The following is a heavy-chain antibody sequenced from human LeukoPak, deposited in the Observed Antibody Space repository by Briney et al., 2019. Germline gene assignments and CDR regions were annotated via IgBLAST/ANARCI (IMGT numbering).Heavy chain of an antibody. Sequence: PGRSLRLSCATSGLTFSHYGMHWVRQAPGKGLEWVAVTWSDGSNRYYGDAVKGRFTISRDNFQRTVYLQMNSLRAEDTAVYYCAKDAQRGFDYSNSLDNWGQGTLVTVSS. J-gene: IGHJ4*02. CDR2: TWSDGSNR. V-gene: IGHV3-33*06. CDR3: AKDAQRGFDYSNSLDN. D-gene: IGHD4-11*01. CDR1: GLTFSHYG.